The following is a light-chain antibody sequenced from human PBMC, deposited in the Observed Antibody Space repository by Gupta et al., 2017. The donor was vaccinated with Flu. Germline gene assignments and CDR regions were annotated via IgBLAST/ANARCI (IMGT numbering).Light chain of an antibody. Sequence: EDVLTQSPGTLSLSPGERATLSCRASQSVSSSYLAWYQQKPGRAPSLLNYGSSQRATGIPGRCSGSGSGTDFTLTISRQEPEDFAVYYCHQFGSSPLTFGGGTKVEIK. CDR1: QSVSSSY. J-gene: IGKJ4*01. CDR2: GSS. CDR3: HQFGSSPLT. V-gene: IGKV3-20*01.